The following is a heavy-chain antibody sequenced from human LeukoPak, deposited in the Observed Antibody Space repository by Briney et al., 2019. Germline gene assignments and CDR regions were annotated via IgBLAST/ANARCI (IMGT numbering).Heavy chain of an antibody. Sequence: PGGSLRLSCAASGFTFITYSMHWVRQAPGKELEWVSYISSSGSTIYYGDSVKGRFTISRDDAKKSLYLQMNSLRAEDTAVYYCARDLSLTGYYLDYWGQGTLVTVSS. CDR3: ARDLSLTGYYLDY. D-gene: IGHD3-9*01. V-gene: IGHV3-48*01. CDR1: GFTFITYS. CDR2: ISSSGSTI. J-gene: IGHJ4*02.